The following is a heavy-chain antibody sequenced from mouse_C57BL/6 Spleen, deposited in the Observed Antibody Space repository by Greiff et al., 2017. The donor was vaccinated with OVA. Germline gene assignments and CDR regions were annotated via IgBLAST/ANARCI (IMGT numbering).Heavy chain of an antibody. J-gene: IGHJ2*01. CDR1: GYTFTDYN. CDR2: INPNNGGT. V-gene: IGHV1-18*01. Sequence: VQLQQSGPELVKPGASVKIPCKASGYTFTDYNMDWVKQSHGKSLEWIGDINPNNGGTIYNQKLKGKDTLTVDKSYSTSYMVLRRLTSEDTAVYSCAIPVLYYFAYWGQGTTLTVSS. D-gene: IGHD5-1-1*01. CDR3: AIPVLYYFAY.